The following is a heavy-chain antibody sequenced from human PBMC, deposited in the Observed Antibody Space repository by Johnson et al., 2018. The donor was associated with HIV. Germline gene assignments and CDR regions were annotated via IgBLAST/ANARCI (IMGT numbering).Heavy chain of an antibody. V-gene: IGHV3-30*04. CDR3: ARDNEDIVLVGAFDI. CDR2: ISYDGSDK. D-gene: IGHD2-8*02. J-gene: IGHJ3*02. Sequence: QVQLVESGGGVVQPGRSLRLSCAASGFTFSSYAMHWVRQAPAKGLEWVAVISYDGSDKYYADSVKGRFTISRDNSKNTLYLQMNSLRAEDTAVYYCARDNEDIVLVGAFDIWGQGTMVTVSS. CDR1: GFTFSSYA.